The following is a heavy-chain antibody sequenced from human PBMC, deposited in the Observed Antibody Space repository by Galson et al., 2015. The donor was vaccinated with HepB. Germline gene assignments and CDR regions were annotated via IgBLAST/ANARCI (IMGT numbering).Heavy chain of an antibody. V-gene: IGHV3-30*18. D-gene: IGHD3-22*01. CDR2: ISYDGSNK. Sequence: SLRLSCAASGFTFSTYGMHWVRQAPGKGLEWVAVISYDGSNKYYADSVKGRFTISRDNSKNTLYMQMNSLRAEDTAVYYCAKEDYDNSGYRYFDYWGQGTLVSVSS. CDR1: GFTFSTYG. CDR3: AKEDYDNSGYRYFDY. J-gene: IGHJ4*02.